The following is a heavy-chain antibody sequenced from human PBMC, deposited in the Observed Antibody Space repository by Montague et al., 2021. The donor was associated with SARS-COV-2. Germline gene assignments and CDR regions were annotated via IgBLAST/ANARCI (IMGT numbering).Heavy chain of an antibody. CDR2: VXWRVQT. J-gene: IGHJ5*02. D-gene: IGHD2-15*01. Sequence: SETLSLTCDVSGGSVYSNADHLNSDYWAWVRQSPGRGLEWIGSVXWRVQTWQNPSFRGRLTMSVDTSKNSVPLRLTSVTAADTAMYYCTGQRWRGRFDPWGLGTLVIVSS. CDR1: GGSVYSNADHLNSDY. V-gene: IGHV4-39*01. CDR3: TGQRWRGRFDP.